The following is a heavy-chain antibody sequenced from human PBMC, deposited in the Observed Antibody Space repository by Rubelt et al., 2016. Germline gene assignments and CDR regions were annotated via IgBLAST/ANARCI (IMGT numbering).Heavy chain of an antibody. V-gene: IGHV4-34*01. Sequence: GKGLEWIGEINHSGSTNYNPSLKSRVTISVDTSKNQFSLKLSSVTAADTAVYYCARLRWELLVSDWGQGTLVIVSS. J-gene: IGHJ4*02. D-gene: IGHD1-26*01. CDR2: INHSGST. CDR3: ARLRWELLVSD.